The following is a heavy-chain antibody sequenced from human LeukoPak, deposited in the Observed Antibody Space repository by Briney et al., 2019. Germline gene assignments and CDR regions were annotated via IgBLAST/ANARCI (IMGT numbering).Heavy chain of an antibody. V-gene: IGHV3-48*04. CDR3: ARGSLGSSTSSDCCPLDY. CDR2: IGSGGSPI. Sequence: PGGSLRLSCAASGFTFSNYPMNWVRQAPGKGLEWVSYIGSGGSPIYYADSVRGRFSISRDNAKNSLYLQMNSLRAEDTAVFYCARGSLGSSTSSDCCPLDYWGQGALVTVSS. D-gene: IGHD2-21*01. CDR1: GFTFSNYP. J-gene: IGHJ4*02.